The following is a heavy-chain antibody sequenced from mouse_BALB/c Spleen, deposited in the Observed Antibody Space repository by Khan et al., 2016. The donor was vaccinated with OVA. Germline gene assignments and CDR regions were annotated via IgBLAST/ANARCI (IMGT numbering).Heavy chain of an antibody. Sequence: EVKLMESGGGFVKPGGSLKLSCAASGFAFSSYDMSWVRQTPEKRLEWVATISTGGSYTYYPDSVTGRFTISRDITRNTLYLQMRNLRSEDTALYYCARPAYYDSPYFTYWGQGTLVTVSA. D-gene: IGHD2-4*01. CDR3: ARPAYYDSPYFTY. J-gene: IGHJ3*01. CDR1: GFAFSSYD. CDR2: ISTGGSYT. V-gene: IGHV5-9*02.